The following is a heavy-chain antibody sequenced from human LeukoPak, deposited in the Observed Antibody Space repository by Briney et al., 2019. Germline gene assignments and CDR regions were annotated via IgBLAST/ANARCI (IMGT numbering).Heavy chain of an antibody. V-gene: IGHV5-51*01. Sequence: GESLKISCKGSGYSFTIYWIGWVRQMPVKGLEWMGIIYPGDSDTRYSPSFQGQVTISADKSINTAYLQWSSLKASDSAMYYCARRGAVSLLLDYWGQGTLVTVSS. CDR2: IYPGDSDT. CDR1: GYSFTIYW. CDR3: ARRGAVSLLLDY. D-gene: IGHD5/OR15-5a*01. J-gene: IGHJ4*02.